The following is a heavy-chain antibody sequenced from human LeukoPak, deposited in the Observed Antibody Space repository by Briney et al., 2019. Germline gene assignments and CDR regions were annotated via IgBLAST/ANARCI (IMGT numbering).Heavy chain of an antibody. J-gene: IGHJ2*01. CDR2: ISYDGSNK. D-gene: IGHD4-17*01. CDR1: GFTFSSYG. Sequence: GGSLRLSCAASGFTFSSYGMHWVRQAPGKGLEWVAVISYDGSNKYYADSAKGRFTISRDNSKNTLYLQMNSLRAEDTAVYYCAKDHDYGDYGWYFDLWGRGTLVTVSS. CDR3: AKDHDYGDYGWYFDL. V-gene: IGHV3-30*18.